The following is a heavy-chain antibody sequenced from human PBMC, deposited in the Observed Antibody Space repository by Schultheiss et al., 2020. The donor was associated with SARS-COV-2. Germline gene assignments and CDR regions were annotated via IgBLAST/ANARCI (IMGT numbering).Heavy chain of an antibody. CDR2: INAGNGNT. Sequence: ASVKVSCKASGYTFTSYAISWVRQAPGQRLEWMGWINAGNGNTKYSQKFQGRFTMTRDTSTSTVYMELSSLRSEDTAVYYCAREMRDCSSTSCYTDGDYWGQGTLVTVSS. CDR1: GYTFTSYA. D-gene: IGHD2-2*02. V-gene: IGHV1-3*01. J-gene: IGHJ4*02. CDR3: AREMRDCSSTSCYTDGDY.